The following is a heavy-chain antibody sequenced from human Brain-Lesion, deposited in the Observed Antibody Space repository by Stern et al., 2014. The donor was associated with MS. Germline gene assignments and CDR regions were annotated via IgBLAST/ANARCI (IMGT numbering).Heavy chain of an antibody. D-gene: IGHD2-15*01. CDR3: AGEEDIRYCSGGSCTGNWFDP. CDR2: ISYSGNT. Sequence: QVQLLQPGPGLVKPSETLSLTCTVAGGSVSSTSYAWAWIRQPPGKGLEWIGTISYSGNTYYSPSLKSRLPISLDTSTNQFSLQRRSGTAADTAVYYCAGEEDIRYCSGGSCTGNWFDPWGQGTLVTVSS. J-gene: IGHJ5*02. CDR1: GGSVSSTSYA. V-gene: IGHV4-39*01.